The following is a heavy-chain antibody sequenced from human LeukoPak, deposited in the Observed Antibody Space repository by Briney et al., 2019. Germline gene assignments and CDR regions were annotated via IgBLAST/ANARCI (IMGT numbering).Heavy chain of an antibody. CDR1: GFIFDNYA. D-gene: IGHD1-26*01. V-gene: IGHV3-43*02. CDR2: IRGDENTK. J-gene: IGHJ4*02. Sequence: PGGSLRLSCAASGFIFDNYAMHWVRQAPGKGPEWLSLIRGDENTKYYTDSAKGRFTISRDNSKSSLYLHMNSLRTEDTALYYCAKDIGTGWDLDYWGQGTLVTVSS. CDR3: AKDIGTGWDLDY.